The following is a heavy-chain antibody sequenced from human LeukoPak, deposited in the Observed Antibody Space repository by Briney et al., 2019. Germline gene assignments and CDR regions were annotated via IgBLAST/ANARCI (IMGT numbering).Heavy chain of an antibody. CDR1: GFTFSSYA. J-gene: IGHJ4*02. V-gene: IGHV3-23*01. D-gene: IGHD1-14*01. Sequence: PGGSLRLSCAASGFTFSSYAMSWVRQAPGKGLEWVSAISGSGGSTYYADSVKGRFTISRDNSKNTLYLQMNSLRAEDTAVYYCARNQIPGVAEYYFDYWGQGTLVTVSS. CDR2: ISGSGGST. CDR3: ARNQIPGVAEYYFDY.